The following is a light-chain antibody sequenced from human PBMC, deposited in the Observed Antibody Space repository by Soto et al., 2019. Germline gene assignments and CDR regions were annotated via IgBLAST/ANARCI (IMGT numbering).Light chain of an antibody. V-gene: IGLV2-14*01. CDR3: SSYTSSSTLGV. Sequence: SVLTQHASVSGSPGQSITISCTGTSSDFGGYNYVSWYQQHPGKAPKLMIYEVSNRPSGVSNRFSGSKSGNTASLTISGLQAEDEADYYCSSYTSSSTLGVFGTGTK. CDR2: EVS. J-gene: IGLJ1*01. CDR1: SSDFGGYNY.